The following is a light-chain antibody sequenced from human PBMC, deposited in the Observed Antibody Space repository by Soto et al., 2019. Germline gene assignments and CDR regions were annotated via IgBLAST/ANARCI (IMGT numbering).Light chain of an antibody. V-gene: IGKV1-5*03. Sequence: DIQMTQSPSTLSASVGDRVTITCRASQSISSWLAWYQQKPGKAPKLLIYKASSLESGVPSRFSGGGSGTEFTLTISSLQPDDFATYYCQQYNSGGFTFGPGTKWISN. CDR2: KAS. CDR1: QSISSW. J-gene: IGKJ3*01. CDR3: QQYNSGGFT.